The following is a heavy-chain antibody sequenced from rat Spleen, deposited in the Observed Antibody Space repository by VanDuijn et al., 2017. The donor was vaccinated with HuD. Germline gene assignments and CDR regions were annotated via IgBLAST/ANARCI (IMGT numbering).Heavy chain of an antibody. J-gene: IGHJ2*01. Sequence: EIQLQESGPGLVKPSQSLSLTCSVTGYTITSGYDWSWIRKFPGNKMEWMGYISYSGSTNYNPSLKSRISSTRDTSKNQFFLQLNSVTTEDTATYYCARRGGSYYFDYWGQGVMVTVSS. V-gene: IGHV3-4*01. CDR2: ISYSGST. D-gene: IGHD1-2*01. CDR3: ARRGGSYYFDY. CDR1: GYTITSGY.